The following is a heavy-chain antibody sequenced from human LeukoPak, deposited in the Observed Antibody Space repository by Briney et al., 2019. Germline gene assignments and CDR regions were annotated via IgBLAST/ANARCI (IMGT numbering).Heavy chain of an antibody. CDR3: ARGLVVVVGFRGYYYYGMDV. V-gene: IGHV4-59*12. J-gene: IGHJ6*02. CDR1: GGSISSYY. D-gene: IGHD2-15*01. Sequence: SETLSLTCTVSGGSISSYYWSWIRQPPGKGLEWIGYIYYSGSTNYNPSLKSRVTISVDTSKNQFSLKLSSVTAAGTAVYYCARGLVVVVGFRGYYYYGMDVWGQGTTVTVSS. CDR2: IYYSGST.